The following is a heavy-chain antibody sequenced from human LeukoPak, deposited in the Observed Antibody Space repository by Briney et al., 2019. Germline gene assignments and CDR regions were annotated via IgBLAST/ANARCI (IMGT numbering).Heavy chain of an antibody. V-gene: IGHV1-8*02. Sequence: GASVKVSCKASGYTFTSYDINWVRQATGQGLEWMGWMNPNSGNTGYAQKFQGRVTMTRNTSISTAYMELSSLRSEDTAVYYCARRGVRDCSSTSCYSVWYYYGMDVWGQGTTVTVSS. CDR2: MNPNSGNT. J-gene: IGHJ6*02. D-gene: IGHD2-2*01. CDR3: ARRGVRDCSSTSCYSVWYYYGMDV. CDR1: GYTFTSYD.